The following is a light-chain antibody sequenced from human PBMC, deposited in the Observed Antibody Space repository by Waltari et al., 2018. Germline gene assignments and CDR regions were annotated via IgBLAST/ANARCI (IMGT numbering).Light chain of an antibody. CDR2: AAS. Sequence: VILTQSTATLSLSHGESATLSFRASQRVSSYLAWYQQNPWQAPSLLIYAASSRATGIPDRFCDSGSGTDFTLTIISLEPEYFAVYYCQNFGSSPYSFGQGTKVEIK. J-gene: IGKJ2*03. CDR1: QRVSSY. CDR3: QNFGSSPYS. V-gene: IGKV3-20*01.